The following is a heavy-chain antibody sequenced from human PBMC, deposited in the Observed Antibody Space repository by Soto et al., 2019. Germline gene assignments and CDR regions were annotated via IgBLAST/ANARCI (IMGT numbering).Heavy chain of an antibody. CDR1: GFTFDDYT. Sequence: PGGSLRLSCAASGFTFDDYTMHWVRQAPGKGLEWVSLISWDGGSTYYADSVKGRFTISRDNSKNSLYLQMNSLRTEDTALYYCAKDMRGIFERYSSSLEYGMDVWGQGTTVTVSS. V-gene: IGHV3-43*01. CDR3: AKDMRGIFERYSSSLEYGMDV. CDR2: ISWDGGST. J-gene: IGHJ6*02. D-gene: IGHD6-6*01.